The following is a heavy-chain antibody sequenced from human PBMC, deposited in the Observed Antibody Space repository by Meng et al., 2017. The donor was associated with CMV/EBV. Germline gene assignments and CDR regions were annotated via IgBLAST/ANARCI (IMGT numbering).Heavy chain of an antibody. J-gene: IGHJ4*02. CDR1: GFTFSSYG. CDR2: IRYDGSNK. CDR3: ARVNGTYYDFWSGYLDY. V-gene: IGHV3-30*02. D-gene: IGHD3-3*01. Sequence: GESLKISCAASGFTFSSYGMHWVRQAPGKGLEWVAFIRYDGSNKYYADSVKGRFTISRDNAKNSLYLQMNSLRAEDTAVYYCARVNGTYYDFWSGYLDYWGQGTLVTVSS.